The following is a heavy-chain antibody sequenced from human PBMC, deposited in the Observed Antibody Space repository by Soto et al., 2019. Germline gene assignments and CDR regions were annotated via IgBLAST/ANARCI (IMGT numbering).Heavy chain of an antibody. CDR3: AKEGGLSGSYYISSSYYFDY. CDR2: ISYDGSNT. CDR1: GFTFSSYG. Sequence: QVQLVESGGGVVQPGRSLRLSCVASGFTFSSYGMHWVRQAPGKGLEWVAIISYDGSNTYYADSVKGRFTISRDNSKNSLFLQMNSLRAGDMSVYYCAKEGGLSGSYYISSSYYFDYWGQGTLVTVSS. D-gene: IGHD1-26*01. V-gene: IGHV3-30*18. J-gene: IGHJ4*02.